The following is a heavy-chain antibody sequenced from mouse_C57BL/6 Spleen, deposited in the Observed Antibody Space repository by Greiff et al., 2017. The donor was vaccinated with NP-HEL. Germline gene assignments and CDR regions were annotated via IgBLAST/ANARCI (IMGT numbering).Heavy chain of an antibody. CDR1: GYAFSSSW. CDR2: IYPGDGDT. D-gene: IGHD2-5*01. J-gene: IGHJ3*01. Sequence: VKLQQSGPELVKPGASVKISCKASGYAFSSSWMNWVKQRPGKGLEWIGRIYPGDGDTNYNGKFKGKATLTADKSSSTAYMQLSSLTSEDSAVYFCARGSNYVAYWGQGTLVTVSA. V-gene: IGHV1-82*01. CDR3: ARGSNYVAY.